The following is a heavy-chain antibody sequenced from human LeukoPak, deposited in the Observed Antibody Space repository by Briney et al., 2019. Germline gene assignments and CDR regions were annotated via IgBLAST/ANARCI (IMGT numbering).Heavy chain of an antibody. D-gene: IGHD5-18*01. Sequence: SSETLSLTCTVSGGSINSSSYYWGWIRQPPGKGLEWIGSIYYSGGTYYSPSLKSRVTISVDTSKNQFSLKLSSVTAADTAVYYCARPDTAMFYWGQGTLVTVSS. J-gene: IGHJ4*02. CDR1: GGSINSSSYY. CDR2: IYYSGGT. V-gene: IGHV4-39*01. CDR3: ARPDTAMFY.